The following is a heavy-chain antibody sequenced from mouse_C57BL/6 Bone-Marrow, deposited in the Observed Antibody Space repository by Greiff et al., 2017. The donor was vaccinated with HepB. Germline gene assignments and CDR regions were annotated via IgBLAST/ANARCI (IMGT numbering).Heavy chain of an antibody. CDR1: GYAFSSSW. J-gene: IGHJ3*01. CDR2: IYPGDGDT. D-gene: IGHD4-1*02. V-gene: IGHV1-82*01. Sequence: VQGVESGPELVKPGASVKISCKASGYAFSSSWMNWVKQRPGKGLEWIGRIYPGDGDTNYNGKFKGKATLTADKSSSTAYMQLSSLTSEDSAVYFCASPTGTSSWFAYWGQGTLVTVSA. CDR3: ASPTGTSSWFAY.